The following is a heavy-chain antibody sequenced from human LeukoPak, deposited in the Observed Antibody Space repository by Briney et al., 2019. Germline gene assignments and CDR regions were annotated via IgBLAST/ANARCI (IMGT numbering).Heavy chain of an antibody. J-gene: IGHJ6*03. CDR1: GGSISSSSYY. D-gene: IGHD3-10*01. CDR2: IYYSGST. CDR3: ARLKTVRGVRYYYMDV. V-gene: IGHV4-39*07. Sequence: SETLSLTCTVSGGSISSSSYYWGWIRQPPGKGLEWIGSIYYSGSTYYNPSLKSRVTISVDTSKNQFSLKLSSVTAADTAVYYCARLKTVRGVRYYYMDVWGKGTTVTISS.